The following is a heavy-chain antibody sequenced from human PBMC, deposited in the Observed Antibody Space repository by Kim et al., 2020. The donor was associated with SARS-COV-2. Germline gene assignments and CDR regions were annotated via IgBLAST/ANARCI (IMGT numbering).Heavy chain of an antibody. CDR3: ARGGLRFLEWRDTHFDY. CDR2: ISSSSSTI. Sequence: GGSLRLSCAASGFTFSSYSMNWVRQAPGKGLEWVSYISSSSSTIYYADSVKGRFTISRDNAKNSLYLQMNSLRDEDTAVYYCARGGLRFLEWRDTHFDYWGQGTLVTVSS. CDR1: GFTFSSYS. D-gene: IGHD3-3*01. V-gene: IGHV3-48*02. J-gene: IGHJ4*02.